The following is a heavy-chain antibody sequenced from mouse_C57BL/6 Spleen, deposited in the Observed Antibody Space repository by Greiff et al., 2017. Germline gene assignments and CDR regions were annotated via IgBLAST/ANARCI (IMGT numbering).Heavy chain of an antibody. CDR1: GFSLTSYG. J-gene: IGHJ4*01. CDR2: IWGVGST. CDR3: ARAPIYDGYYRYYAMDY. Sequence: VQLQQSGPGLVAPSQSLSITCTVSGFSLTSYGVDWVRQSPGKGLEWLGVIWGVGSTNYNSALKSRLSISKDNSKSQVFLKMNSLQTDDTAMYYCARAPIYDGYYRYYAMDYWGQGTSVTVSS. D-gene: IGHD2-3*01. V-gene: IGHV2-6*01.